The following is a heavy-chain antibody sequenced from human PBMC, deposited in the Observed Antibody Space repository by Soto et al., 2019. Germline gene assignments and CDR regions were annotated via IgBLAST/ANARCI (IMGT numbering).Heavy chain of an antibody. V-gene: IGHV1-8*01. D-gene: IGHD3-3*01. J-gene: IGHJ4*02. CDR2: MKPNRGNT. Sequence: QVQLVQSGAEVKKPGASVKVSCKASGYTFTSYDINWVRQATGQGLEWMGWMKPNRGNTGYAQKFQGRVTMTRNNSISTDYKELSRRRSEDTAVYYCARGQVTILGVVSFYNWGQGTLVPVSS. CDR3: ARGQVTILGVVSFYN. CDR1: GYTFTSYD.